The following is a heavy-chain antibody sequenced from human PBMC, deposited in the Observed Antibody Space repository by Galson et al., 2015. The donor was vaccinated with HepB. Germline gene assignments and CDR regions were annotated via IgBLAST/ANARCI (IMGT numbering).Heavy chain of an antibody. CDR2: ISGSGGST. CDR1: GFTFSSYA. Sequence: SLRLSCAASGFTFSSYAMSWVRQAPGKGLEWVSAISGSGGSTYYADSVKGRFTISRDNSKNTLYLQMNSLRAEDTAVYYCAKDLDSSSSRNDLGGPLDYWGQGTLVTVSS. D-gene: IGHD6-6*01. CDR3: AKDLDSSSSRNDLGGPLDY. J-gene: IGHJ4*02. V-gene: IGHV3-23*01.